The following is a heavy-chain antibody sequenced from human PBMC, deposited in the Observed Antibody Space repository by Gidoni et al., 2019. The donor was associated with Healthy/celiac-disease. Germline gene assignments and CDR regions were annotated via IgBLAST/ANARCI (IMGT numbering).Heavy chain of an antibody. CDR2: IKQDGSEK. J-gene: IGHJ4*02. Sequence: EVQLVESVGGLVQPGGSLRLSCAASGFTFSSYWMSWVRQAPGKGLEWVANIKQDGSEKYYVDSVKGRFTISRDNAKNSLYLQMNSLRAEDTAVYYCSGYSSGWYVQPSHYFDYWGQGTLVTVSS. CDR3: SGYSSGWYVQPSHYFDY. CDR1: GFTFSSYW. V-gene: IGHV3-7*01. D-gene: IGHD6-19*01.